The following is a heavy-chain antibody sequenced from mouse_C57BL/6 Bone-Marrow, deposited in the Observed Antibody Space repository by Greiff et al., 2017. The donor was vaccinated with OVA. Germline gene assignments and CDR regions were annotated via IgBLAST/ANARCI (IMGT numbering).Heavy chain of an antibody. CDR3: ARDAGGDGFDY. CDR2: SRNKANDYPT. J-gene: IGHJ2*01. V-gene: IGHV7-1*01. Sequence: VQLVESGGGLVQSGRSLRLSCATSGFTFSDFYLEWVRQAPGKGLEWIAASRNKANDYPTESSASVKGRFIVSRDTSQSILYLQMNARRAEDTAMYDCARDAGGDGFDYWGQGTTLTVSS. CDR1: GFTFSDFY. D-gene: IGHD3-3*01.